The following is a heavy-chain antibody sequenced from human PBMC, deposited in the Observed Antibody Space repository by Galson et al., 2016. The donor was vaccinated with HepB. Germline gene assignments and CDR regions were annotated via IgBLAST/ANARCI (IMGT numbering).Heavy chain of an antibody. CDR1: GGSIRRYY. CDR2: VYYTGST. V-gene: IGHV4-59*01. CDR3: ARVGRRDSYDETLDY. J-gene: IGHJ4*02. Sequence: LSLTCPVSGGSIRRYYCSWIRPPTGKRLAWIGNVYYTGSTNYNPSLKSRVTMSLDTSKNQFSLKLSSVTAADTAVYYCARVGRRDSYDETLDYWGQGTLVSVSS. D-gene: IGHD5-18*01.